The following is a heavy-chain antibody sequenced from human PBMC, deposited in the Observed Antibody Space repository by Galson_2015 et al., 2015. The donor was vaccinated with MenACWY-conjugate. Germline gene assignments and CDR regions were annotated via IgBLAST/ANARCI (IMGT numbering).Heavy chain of an antibody. CDR3: ARVGTWIRQYFYYMDV. J-gene: IGHJ6*03. V-gene: IGHV3-48*03. Sequence: SLRLSCAASGFTFTGYDFNWVRQAPGKGLEWLSYISKSGSPIFYADSVKGRFTISRDNTKKSLFLQMNSQRAGDTGVYYCARVGTWIRQYFYYMDVWGKGPTVTVSS. CDR1: GFTFTGYD. CDR2: ISKSGSPI. D-gene: IGHD5-18*01.